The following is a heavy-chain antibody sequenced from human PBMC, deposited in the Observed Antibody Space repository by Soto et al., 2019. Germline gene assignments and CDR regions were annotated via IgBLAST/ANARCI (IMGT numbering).Heavy chain of an antibody. CDR2: IYYSGST. CDR3: ERHEAYDILTGQIDY. D-gene: IGHD3-9*01. CDR1: GGSISSSSYY. J-gene: IGHJ4*02. V-gene: IGHV4-39*01. Sequence: SETLSLTCTVSGGSISSSSYYWGWIRQPPGKGLEWIGSIYYSGSTYYNPSLKSRVTISVDTSKNQFSLKLSSVTAADTAVYYCERHEAYDILTGQIDYWGQGTLVNVSS.